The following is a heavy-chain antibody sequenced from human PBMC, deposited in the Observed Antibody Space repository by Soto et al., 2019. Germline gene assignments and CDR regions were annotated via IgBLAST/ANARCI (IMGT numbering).Heavy chain of an antibody. CDR1: EDSFTSYY. D-gene: IGHD2-2*01. V-gene: IGHV1-46*01. CDR2: INPNGGST. J-gene: IGHJ5*01. Sequence: ASEKVSCKAPEDSFTSYYINWVRQAPGQGLEWMGIINPNGGSTRYAQKFQGRVTFTSYTPASTVYLELSSLRSDATGFYYCERPSGGLCGRITDGPNWFGSW. CDR3: ERPSGGLCGRITDGPNWFGS.